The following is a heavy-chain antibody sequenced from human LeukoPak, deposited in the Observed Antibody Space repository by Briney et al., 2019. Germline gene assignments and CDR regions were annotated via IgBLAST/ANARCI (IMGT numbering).Heavy chain of an antibody. CDR1: GFTFDDYA. CDR3: ARLAYGDYDYYYYYMDV. D-gene: IGHD4-17*01. V-gene: IGHV3-9*01. Sequence: GGSLRLSCAASGFTFDDYAMHWVRQAPGKGLEWVSGISWNSGSIGYADSVKGRFTISRDNAKNSLYLQMNSLRAEDTAVYYCARLAYGDYDYYYYYMDVWGKGTTVTVSS. CDR2: ISWNSGSI. J-gene: IGHJ6*03.